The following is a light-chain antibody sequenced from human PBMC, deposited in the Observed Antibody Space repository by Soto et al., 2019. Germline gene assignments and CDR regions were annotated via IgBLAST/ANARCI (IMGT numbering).Light chain of an antibody. Sequence: DIQMTQSPSTLSGSVGDRVTITCRASQTISSWLAWYQQKPGKAPKLLIYKESTLKSGVPSRFSGSGSGTDLTLTISSLQPEDFATYYCQKSYSTPPTFGQGTRLEIK. CDR3: QKSYSTPPT. CDR1: QTISSW. CDR2: KES. J-gene: IGKJ5*01. V-gene: IGKV1-5*03.